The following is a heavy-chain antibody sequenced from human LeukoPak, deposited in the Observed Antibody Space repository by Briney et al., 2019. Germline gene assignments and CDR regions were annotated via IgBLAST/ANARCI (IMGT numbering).Heavy chain of an antibody. CDR3: ARIRSSSWYPLDY. J-gene: IGHJ4*02. D-gene: IGHD6-13*01. CDR2: IYYSGST. CDR1: GGSFSGYY. Sequence: SSETLSLTCAVYGGSFSGYYWSWIRQPPGKGLEWIGYIYYSGSTYYNPSLKSRVTISVDTSKNQFSLKLSSVTAADTAVYYCARIRSSSWYPLDYWGQGTLVTVSS. V-gene: IGHV4-34*09.